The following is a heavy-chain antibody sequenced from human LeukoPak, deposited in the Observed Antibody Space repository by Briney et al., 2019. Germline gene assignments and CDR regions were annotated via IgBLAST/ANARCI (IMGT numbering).Heavy chain of an antibody. CDR3: ARDLRSIVSGFDI. J-gene: IGHJ4*02. Sequence: GGSLRLSCAASGLTFSSYCMLWVRQAPGKGLVWVSCINCDGSSTGYADSVKGRFTISRDNAKHTLYLQMNSVRAEDTAVYYRARDLRSIVSGFDIWGQGTLVTVSS. D-gene: IGHD2-15*01. CDR1: GLTFSSYC. CDR2: INCDGSST. V-gene: IGHV3-74*01.